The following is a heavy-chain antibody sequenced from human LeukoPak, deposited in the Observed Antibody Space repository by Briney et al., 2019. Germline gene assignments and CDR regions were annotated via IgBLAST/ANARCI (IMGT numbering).Heavy chain of an antibody. V-gene: IGHV4-4*07. CDR2: IFTSGIT. D-gene: IGHD3-10*01. J-gene: IGHJ6*03. Sequence: PSETLSLTCTVSGGSISLYYWNWLRQPAGKGLEWIGRIFTSGITNYNPSLKSRVTMSVDTSKAQFSLNLSSVTAADTAVYYCARESSGSYYNPLGYMDVWGKGTTVTVSS. CDR1: GGSISLYY. CDR3: ARESSGSYYNPLGYMDV.